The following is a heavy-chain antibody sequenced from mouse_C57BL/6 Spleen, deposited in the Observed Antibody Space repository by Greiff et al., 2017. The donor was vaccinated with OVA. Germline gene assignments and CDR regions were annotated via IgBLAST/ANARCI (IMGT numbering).Heavy chain of an antibody. CDR3: ARPYYYGSSYWYFDV. CDR1: GYTFTSYW. J-gene: IGHJ1*03. Sequence: QVQLQQPGAELVMPGASVKLSCKASGYTFTSYWMHWVKQRPGQGLEWIGEIDPSASYTNYNQKFKGKSTLTVDKSSSTAYMQLSSLTSEDSAVYYCARPYYYGSSYWYFDVWGTGTTVTVSS. D-gene: IGHD1-1*01. CDR2: IDPSASYT. V-gene: IGHV1-69*01.